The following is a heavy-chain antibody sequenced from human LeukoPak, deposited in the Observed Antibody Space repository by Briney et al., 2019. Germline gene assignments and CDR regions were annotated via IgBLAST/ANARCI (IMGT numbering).Heavy chain of an antibody. CDR2: ISYDGSNK. Sequence: GGSLRLSCAASGFTFSSYAMHWVRQAPGKGLEWVAVISYDGSNKYYADSVKGRFTISRDNSKNTLYLQMNSLRAEDTAVYYCARALSGSSWYGAFDIWGQGTMVTVSS. J-gene: IGHJ3*02. CDR1: GFTFSSYA. V-gene: IGHV3-30-3*01. CDR3: ARALSGSSWYGAFDI. D-gene: IGHD6-13*01.